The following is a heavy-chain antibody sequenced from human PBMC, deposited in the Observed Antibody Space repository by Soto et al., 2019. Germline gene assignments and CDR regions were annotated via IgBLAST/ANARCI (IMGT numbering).Heavy chain of an antibody. Sequence: SETLSLTCTVSGGSISSYYWSWIRQPPGKGLEWIGYIYYSGSTNYNPSLKSRVTISVDTSKNQFSLKLSSVTAADTAVYYCGRGLNTYYDILTGFGEYYGMDVWGQGTTVTVSS. CDR1: GGSISSYY. J-gene: IGHJ6*02. CDR3: GRGLNTYYDILTGFGEYYGMDV. V-gene: IGHV4-59*01. CDR2: IYYSGST. D-gene: IGHD3-9*01.